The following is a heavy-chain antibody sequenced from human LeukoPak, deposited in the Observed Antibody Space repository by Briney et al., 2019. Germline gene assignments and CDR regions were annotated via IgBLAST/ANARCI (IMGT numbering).Heavy chain of an antibody. J-gene: IGHJ4*02. CDR1: GGTFSSYA. Sequence: SVKVSCKASGGTFSSYAISWVRQAPGQGLEWMGGIIPIFGTANYAQKFQGRVTITADESTSTAYMELSSLRSEDTAVYYCARDGYSSSSFTPFDYWGQGTLVTVSS. D-gene: IGHD6-6*01. V-gene: IGHV1-69*13. CDR2: IIPIFGTA. CDR3: ARDGYSSSSFTPFDY.